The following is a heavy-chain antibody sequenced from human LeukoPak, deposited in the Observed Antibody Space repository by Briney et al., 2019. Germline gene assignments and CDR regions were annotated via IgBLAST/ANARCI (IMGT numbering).Heavy chain of an antibody. CDR2: ISAYNGNT. Sequence: APVKVSCKASGYTFTSYGISWVRQAPGQGLEWMGWISAYNGNTNYAQKLQGRVTMTTDTSTSTAYMELRSLRSDDTAVYYCARAFRGGSSGWYGYWGQGTLVTVSS. V-gene: IGHV1-18*01. J-gene: IGHJ4*02. CDR1: GYTFTSYG. CDR3: ARAFRGGSSGWYGY. D-gene: IGHD6-19*01.